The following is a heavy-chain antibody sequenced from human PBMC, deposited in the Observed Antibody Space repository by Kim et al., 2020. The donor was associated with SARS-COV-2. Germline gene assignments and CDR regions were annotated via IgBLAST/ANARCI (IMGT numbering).Heavy chain of an antibody. CDR2: ISGSGGST. CDR1: GFTFSSYA. V-gene: IGHV3-23*01. D-gene: IGHD1-26*01. CDR3: AKGTVLHNYSMDV. Sequence: LSLTCAASGFTFSSYAMTCVRQAPGKGLEWVAAISGSGGSTYYADFVKGRFTISRDNSINTLYLQLNSLRAEYTAVYFCAKGTVLHNYSMDVWGQGP. J-gene: IGHJ6*02.